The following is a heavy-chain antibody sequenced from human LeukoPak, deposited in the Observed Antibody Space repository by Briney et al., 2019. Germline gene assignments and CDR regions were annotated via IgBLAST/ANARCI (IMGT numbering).Heavy chain of an antibody. V-gene: IGHV1-18*01. CDR3: ARDRRDQQLFDY. Sequence: ASVKVSCKASGGTFSSYAISWVRQAPEQGLEWMGWISAYNGNTNYAQKLQGRVTMTTDTSTSTAYMELRSLRSDDTAVYYCARDRRDQQLFDYWGQGTLVTVSS. J-gene: IGHJ4*02. D-gene: IGHD6-13*01. CDR1: GGTFSSYA. CDR2: ISAYNGNT.